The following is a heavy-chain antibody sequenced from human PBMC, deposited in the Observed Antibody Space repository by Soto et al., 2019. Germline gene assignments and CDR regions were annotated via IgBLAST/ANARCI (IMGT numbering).Heavy chain of an antibody. Sequence: EVQLLESGGGLVQPGGSLRLSCAASGFTFSSYAMSWVRQAPGKGLEWVSAISGSGGSTYYAHSVKGRFTISRDNSKNTLYLQMNSLRAEDTAVYYCAKDVTYCGGDCYPGGFDYWGQGTLVTVSS. CDR1: GFTFSSYA. CDR2: ISGSGGST. J-gene: IGHJ4*02. D-gene: IGHD2-21*02. V-gene: IGHV3-23*01. CDR3: AKDVTYCGGDCYPGGFDY.